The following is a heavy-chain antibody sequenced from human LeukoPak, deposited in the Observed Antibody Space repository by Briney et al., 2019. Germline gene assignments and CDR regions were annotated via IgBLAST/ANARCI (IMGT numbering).Heavy chain of an antibody. CDR2: IYYDGSTT. CDR3: ARDERYSSGWFPFDY. Sequence: GRSLRLSCAASGFTFSNYGMHWVRQAPGKGLEWVAVIYYDGSTTYYADSVKGRFTISRDNSMSTLYLQMNSLRAEDTAVYYCARDERYSSGWFPFDYWGQGTLVTVSS. J-gene: IGHJ4*02. D-gene: IGHD6-19*01. CDR1: GFTFSNYG. V-gene: IGHV3-33*01.